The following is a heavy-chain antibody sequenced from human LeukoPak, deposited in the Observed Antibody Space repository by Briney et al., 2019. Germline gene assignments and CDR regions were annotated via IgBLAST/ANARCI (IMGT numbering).Heavy chain of an antibody. CDR2: MNPDSQNA. CDR1: GNGFPYFD. J-gene: IGHJ6*02. Sequence: ASVKVSCKASGNGFPYFDVNWVRQASGQGLEWIGWMNPDSQNAGYGQRFQDRVTITTDISTATVYMELRSLRSDDTAVYYCAKARKATTSTDYSYFYYMDVWGQGTTVTVSS. CDR3: AKARKATTSTDYSYFYYMDV. D-gene: IGHD4-11*01. V-gene: IGHV1-8*02.